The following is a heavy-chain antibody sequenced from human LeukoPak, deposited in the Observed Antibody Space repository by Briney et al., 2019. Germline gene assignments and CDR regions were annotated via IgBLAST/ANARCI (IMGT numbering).Heavy chain of an antibody. Sequence: GASVKVSCKASGYTFTDYFMHWVRQAPGQGLEWMGWINPNTGGTNYAQKFQGRVTMTRDTSISTAYMELSRLRSDDTAVYYCARFGGNYYNYWGQGTLVTVSS. CDR1: GYTFTDYF. D-gene: IGHD1-26*01. V-gene: IGHV1-2*02. CDR2: INPNTGGT. CDR3: ARFGGNYYNY. J-gene: IGHJ4*02.